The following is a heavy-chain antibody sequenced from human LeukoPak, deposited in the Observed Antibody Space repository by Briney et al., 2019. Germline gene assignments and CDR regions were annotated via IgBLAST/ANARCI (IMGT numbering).Heavy chain of an antibody. J-gene: IGHJ3*02. CDR2: INPSGGST. V-gene: IGHV1-46*01. CDR3: ARGGRGYSYGPDAFDI. D-gene: IGHD5-18*01. Sequence: AASVKVSCKASGGTFSSYAISWVRQAPGQGLEWMGIINPSGGSTSYAQKFQGRVTMTRDTSTSTVYMELSSLRSEDTAVYYCARGGRGYSYGPDAFDIWGQGTMVTVSS. CDR1: GGTFSSYA.